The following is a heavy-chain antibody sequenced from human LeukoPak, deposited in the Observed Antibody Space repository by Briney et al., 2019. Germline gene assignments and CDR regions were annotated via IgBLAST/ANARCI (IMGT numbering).Heavy chain of an antibody. D-gene: IGHD2-2*03. J-gene: IGHJ4*02. V-gene: IGHV3-23*01. Sequence: AGGSLRLSCAASGFTFSSYAMSWVRQAPGKGLEWVSTITGNSDTTYYADSVKGRFTISRDNSKNTLYLQMNSLRAEDTAVYYCATLKSGYCSTTSCLNYFDFWGQGTLVTVSS. CDR1: GFTFSSYA. CDR3: ATLKSGYCSTTSCLNYFDF. CDR2: ITGNSDTT.